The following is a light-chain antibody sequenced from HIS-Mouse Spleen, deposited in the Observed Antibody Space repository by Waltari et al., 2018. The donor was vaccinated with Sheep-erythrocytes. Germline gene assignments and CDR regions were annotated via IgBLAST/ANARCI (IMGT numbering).Light chain of an antibody. CDR2: EGS. J-gene: IGLJ2*01. Sequence: QSALTQPAPVSGSPGQSRTISCTGTSSDVGSYNLVSWYQQHPGKAPKLMIYEGSKRPSGVSNRFSGSKSGNTASLTISGLQAENEADYYCCSYAGSSTLVFGGGTKLTVL. V-gene: IGLV2-23*01. CDR1: SSDVGSYNL. CDR3: CSYAGSSTLV.